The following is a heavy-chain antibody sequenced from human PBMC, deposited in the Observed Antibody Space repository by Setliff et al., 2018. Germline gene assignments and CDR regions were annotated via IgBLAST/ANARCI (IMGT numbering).Heavy chain of an antibody. CDR1: GGSFSIYY. CDR3: ARGRMRGSCSGPSCTYDPFDI. CDR2: VSHSGST. V-gene: IGHV4-34*01. D-gene: IGHD2-2*01. J-gene: IGHJ3*02. Sequence: SETLSLTCAVYGGSFSIYYWRWIRQPPGKGLEWLGEVSHSGSTNYNPSLKSRVTMSVDTSKNQFSLTLRSVTAADPAVYYCARGRMRGSCSGPSCTYDPFDIWGQGTTVTVSS.